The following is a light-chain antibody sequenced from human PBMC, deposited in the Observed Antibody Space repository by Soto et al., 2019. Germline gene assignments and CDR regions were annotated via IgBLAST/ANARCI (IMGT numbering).Light chain of an antibody. CDR2: EAS. V-gene: IGLV2-18*01. J-gene: IGLJ1*01. CDR1: STDFVSYNR. Sequence: QSALTQPPSVSGSPGQSVTISCTGTSTDFVSYNRVSWYQQPPGTAPKLIIYEASNRPSGVPGRFSGSKSGNTASLTNSGLQAADEADYYCSLYTSENTYVFGTGTKLTVL. CDR3: SLYTSENTYV.